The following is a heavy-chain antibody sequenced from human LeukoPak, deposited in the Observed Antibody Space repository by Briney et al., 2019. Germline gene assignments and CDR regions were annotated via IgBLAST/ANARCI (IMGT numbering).Heavy chain of an antibody. J-gene: IGHJ3*02. CDR3: ARALITMVRGVIINHLHFDI. V-gene: IGHV4-4*02. CDR1: GRSISSSNW. Sequence: SETLSLTCAVSGRSISSSNWWSWVRQPPGKGLEWIGEINHSGSTNYNPSLKSRVTISVDTSKNQFSLKLSSVTAADTAVYYCARALITMVRGVIINHLHFDIWGQGTMVTVSS. D-gene: IGHD3-10*01. CDR2: INHSGST.